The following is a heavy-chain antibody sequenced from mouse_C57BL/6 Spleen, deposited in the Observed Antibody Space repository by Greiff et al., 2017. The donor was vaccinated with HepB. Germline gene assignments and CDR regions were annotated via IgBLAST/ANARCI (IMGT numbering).Heavy chain of an antibody. Sequence: QVQLQQSGAELMKPGASVKLSCKATGYTFTGYWIEWVKQRPGHGLEWIGEILPGSGSTNYNEKFKGKATFTADTSSNTAYMQLSSLTTEDSAIYYCARKGRPLTTVVALYYYAMDYWGQGTSVTVSS. CDR3: ARKGRPLTTVVALYYYAMDY. CDR1: GYTFTGYW. V-gene: IGHV1-9*01. D-gene: IGHD1-1*01. J-gene: IGHJ4*01. CDR2: ILPGSGST.